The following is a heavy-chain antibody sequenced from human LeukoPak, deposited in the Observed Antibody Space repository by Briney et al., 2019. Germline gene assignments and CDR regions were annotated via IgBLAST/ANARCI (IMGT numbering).Heavy chain of an antibody. Sequence: PGGSLRLSCAASGFTFNSYWLLWVRQAPGKGLVWVSRINRDGTTTAYADSVKGRFTISRDNSKNMLYLQMNSLRAEDTAVYYCAREPGTDYRKYYFDYWGQGTLVTVSS. CDR3: AREPGTDYRKYYFDY. D-gene: IGHD3/OR15-3a*01. V-gene: IGHV3-74*01. CDR2: INRDGTTT. CDR1: GFTFNSYW. J-gene: IGHJ4*02.